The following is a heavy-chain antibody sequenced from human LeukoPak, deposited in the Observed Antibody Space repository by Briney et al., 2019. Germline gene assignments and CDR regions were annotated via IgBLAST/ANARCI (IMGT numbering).Heavy chain of an antibody. J-gene: IGHJ6*02. D-gene: IGHD4-17*01. CDR2: ISSNGGST. Sequence: HPGGSLRLSCAASGFTFSSYAMHWVRQAPGKGLEYVSAISSNGGSTYYANSVKGRFPISRDNSKNTLYLQMGSLRAEDMAVYYCARGHGEPGPDYYYYGMDVWGQGTTVTVSS. CDR3: ARGHGEPGPDYYYYGMDV. CDR1: GFTFSSYA. V-gene: IGHV3-64*01.